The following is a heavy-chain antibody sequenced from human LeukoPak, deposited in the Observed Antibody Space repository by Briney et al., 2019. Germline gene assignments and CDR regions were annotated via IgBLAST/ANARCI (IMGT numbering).Heavy chain of an antibody. CDR2: ISSSSSYI. J-gene: IGHJ4*02. D-gene: IGHD3-9*01. CDR1: GFTFSSYS. V-gene: IGHV3-21*01. CDR3: ARGGDYDILTAYLPFDY. Sequence: GGSLRLSCAASGFTFSSYSMNWVRQAPGKGLEWVSSISSSSSYIYYADSVKGRFTISRDNAKNSLYLQMNSLRAEDTAVYYCARGGDYDILTAYLPFDYWGQGTLVTVSS.